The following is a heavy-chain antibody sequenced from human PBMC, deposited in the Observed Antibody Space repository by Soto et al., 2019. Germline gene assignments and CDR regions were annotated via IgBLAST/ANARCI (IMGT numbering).Heavy chain of an antibody. CDR1: GFTFSSYA. CDR3: ASRTSGWYFDY. V-gene: IGHV3-23*01. J-gene: IGHJ4*02. D-gene: IGHD6-19*01. Sequence: EVQLLESGGGLVQPGGSLRLSCTASGFTFSSYAMNWVRQAPGKGLEWVSVISGSGGSTYYADSVKGRFTISRDNSKKNLYLKMNRLRAGDTAVFYCASRTSGWYFDYWGQGPLVTVSS. CDR2: ISGSGGST.